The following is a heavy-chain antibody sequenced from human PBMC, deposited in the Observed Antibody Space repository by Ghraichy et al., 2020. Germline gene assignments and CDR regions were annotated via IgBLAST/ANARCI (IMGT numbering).Heavy chain of an antibody. J-gene: IGHJ4*02. Sequence: GGSLRLSCSASGFTFSSYPMHWVRQAPGKGLEYISAISSNGGSTYYADSVKGRFTISRDNSKNTLYLQMSSLRAEDTAVYYCVKSIAVAGDFDYWGQGTLVTVSS. D-gene: IGHD6-19*01. CDR1: GFTFSSYP. CDR2: ISSNGGST. CDR3: VKSIAVAGDFDY. V-gene: IGHV3-64D*06.